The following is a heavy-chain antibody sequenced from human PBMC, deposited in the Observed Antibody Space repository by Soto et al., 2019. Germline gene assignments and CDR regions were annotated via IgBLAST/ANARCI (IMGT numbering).Heavy chain of an antibody. CDR1: GFTFSSYG. J-gene: IGHJ4*02. CDR2: ISYDGSNK. V-gene: IGHV3-30*18. D-gene: IGHD3-10*01. CDR3: AKDRAGPFDY. Sequence: QVQLVESGGGVVQPGRSLRLSCAASGFTFSSYGMHWVRQAPGKGLEWVAVISYDGSNKYYADSVKGRFTISRDNSKNTLYLQMNSLRAEDTAVYDCAKDRAGPFDYWGQGTLVTVSS.